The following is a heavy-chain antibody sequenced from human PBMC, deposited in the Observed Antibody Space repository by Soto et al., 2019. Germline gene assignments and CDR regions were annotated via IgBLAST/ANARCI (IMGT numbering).Heavy chain of an antibody. D-gene: IGHD6-13*01. Sequence: PGGSLRLSCAASGFTFDDYAMHWVRQAPGKGLEWVSGISWNSGSIGYADSVKGRFTISRDNSKNTLYLQMNSLRAEDTAVYYCAKWGQQLVTLYYFDYWGQGTLVTVSS. CDR3: AKWGQQLVTLYYFDY. V-gene: IGHV3-9*01. CDR2: ISWNSGSI. CDR1: GFTFDDYA. J-gene: IGHJ4*02.